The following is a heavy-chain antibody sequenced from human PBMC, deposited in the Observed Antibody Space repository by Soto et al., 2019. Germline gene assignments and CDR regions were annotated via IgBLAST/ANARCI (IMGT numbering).Heavy chain of an antibody. V-gene: IGHV3-23*01. CDR1: GFSVSRYA. CDR2: MTGSGGDI. D-gene: IGHD2-21*02. CDR3: AKDAVYGDGLWLAGN. Sequence: EVQLLESGGGLVQPGGSLRLSCAASGFSVSRYAMMWVRQPPGKGQEWVAGMTGSGGDIRYADPVKGRFTISKDNSKNTLYLQMNSLRAEDTATYYCAKDAVYGDGLWLAGNWGQGTLVTVSS. J-gene: IGHJ4*02.